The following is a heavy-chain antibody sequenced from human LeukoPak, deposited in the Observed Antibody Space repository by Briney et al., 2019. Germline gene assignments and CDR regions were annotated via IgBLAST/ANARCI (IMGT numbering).Heavy chain of an antibody. CDR3: ARDLGLFDY. Sequence: GGSLRLSCAASGFSFSSYAMSWVRQAPGKGLEWVSVIGGSGGNTYYADSVKGRFTISRDNSKNTLYLQMNSLGAEDTAVYYCARDLGLFDYWGQGTLVTVSS. J-gene: IGHJ4*02. V-gene: IGHV3-23*01. D-gene: IGHD7-27*01. CDR1: GFSFSSYA. CDR2: IGGSGGNT.